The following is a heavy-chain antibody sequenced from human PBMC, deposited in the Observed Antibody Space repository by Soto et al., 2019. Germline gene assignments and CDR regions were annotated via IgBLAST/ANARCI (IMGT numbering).Heavy chain of an antibody. CDR1: GYSFTTYG. Sequence: QVQLMQSRTEVKRPGASVTVSCKTSGYSFTTYGISWVRQAPGQGLEWMGWTSSNNGKTKYAQKFQGRVTMTTDKSTNTVHIELRSLRSGDTAVYYCARTSVAQSEDYFDYWGQGTLVTVSS. CDR3: ARTSVAQSEDYFDY. V-gene: IGHV1-18*01. D-gene: IGHD5-12*01. CDR2: TSSNNGKT. J-gene: IGHJ4*02.